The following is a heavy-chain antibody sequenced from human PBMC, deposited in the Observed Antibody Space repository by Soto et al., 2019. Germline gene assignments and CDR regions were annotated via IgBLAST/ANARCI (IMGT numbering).Heavy chain of an antibody. V-gene: IGHV3-53*01. J-gene: IGHJ4*02. CDR1: GFNVNSDY. Sequence: QPVGSLRLSCAASGFNVNSDYMNWVRQTPGKGLEWVASIYSGETTYYADSVRGRFTISSDKSKNTLYFQLSSLRIEDTAVYYCTRDGRGLGRLSLFEYWGQGVLVTVSS. D-gene: IGHD2-21*02. CDR2: IYSGETT. CDR3: TRDGRGLGRLSLFEY.